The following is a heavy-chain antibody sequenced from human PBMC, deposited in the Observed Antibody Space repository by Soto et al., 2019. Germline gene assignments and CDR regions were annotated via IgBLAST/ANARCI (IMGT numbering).Heavy chain of an antibody. CDR1: GFTFSDYA. CDR3: AKGGRPWLVTSDFNY. V-gene: IGHV3-30*18. D-gene: IGHD6-19*01. J-gene: IGHJ4*02. Sequence: VQLVESGGGVVQPGRSLRLSCAASGFTFSDYAMHWVRQAPGKGLEWVAVVSHDGRNTHYADSVKGRFAISRDSSKNAVSLEMTSLRAEDTAVYSGAKGGRPWLVTSDFNYGGQGALVTVCS. CDR2: VSHDGRNT.